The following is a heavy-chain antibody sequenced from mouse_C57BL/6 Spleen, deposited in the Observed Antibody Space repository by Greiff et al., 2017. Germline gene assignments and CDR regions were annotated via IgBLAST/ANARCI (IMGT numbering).Heavy chain of an antibody. CDR3: ASEGGYYGSNWYFDV. J-gene: IGHJ1*03. Sequence: EVMLVESEGGLVQPGSSMKLSCTASGFTFSDYYMAWVRQVPEKGLEWVANINYDGSSTYYLDSLKSSFIISRDNEKNNLNLQMSSLKSEDTATYYFASEGGYYGSNWYFDVWGKGTTVTVSS. CDR2: INYDGSST. CDR1: GFTFSDYY. D-gene: IGHD1-1*01. V-gene: IGHV5-16*01.